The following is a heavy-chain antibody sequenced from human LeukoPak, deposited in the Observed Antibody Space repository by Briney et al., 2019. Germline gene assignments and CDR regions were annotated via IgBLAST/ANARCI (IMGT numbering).Heavy chain of an antibody. D-gene: IGHD3-22*01. J-gene: IGHJ4*02. V-gene: IGHV3-20*04. CDR2: INWNVGST. Sequence: GGSLRLSCAASGFTFDDYGMSWGRQAPGKRLEWVSGINWNVGSTGYADSVKGRFTISRDNAKSSLYLQMNSLRAEDTALYYCAREDYYDSSGYYLYWGQGTLVTVSS. CDR1: GFTFDDYG. CDR3: AREDYYDSSGYYLY.